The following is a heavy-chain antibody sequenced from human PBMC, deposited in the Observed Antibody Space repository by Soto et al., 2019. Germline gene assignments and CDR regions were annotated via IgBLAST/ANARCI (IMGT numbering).Heavy chain of an antibody. CDR2: ISAYNGNT. V-gene: IGHV1-18*01. Sequence: QVQLVQSGAEVKKPGASVKVSCKASGYTFTSYGISWVRQAPGQGLEWMGWISAYNGNTNYAQKLQGRVTMTTDTSTSTVNMELRSLRSDDTPLYYCARLAYYYGSVSYYHLDSWGQGSLVTVSS. CDR3: ARLAYYYGSVSYYHLDS. D-gene: IGHD3-10*01. J-gene: IGHJ4*02. CDR1: GYTFTSYG.